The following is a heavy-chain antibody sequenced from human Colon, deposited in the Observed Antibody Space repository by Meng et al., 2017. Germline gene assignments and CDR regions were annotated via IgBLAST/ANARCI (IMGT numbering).Heavy chain of an antibody. J-gene: IGHJ4*02. CDR3: ARDYWGSLDY. Sequence: VHLQESGPGLVAPSETLYLLCTVSGGSVSSAAYQWGWIRQPPGKGLEWIGYAANSFDPSPNYNPSLKSRVTISLDTPKNQFSLKLTSVTAADTAVYYCARDYWGSLDYWGQGILVTVSS. V-gene: IGHV4-61*08. D-gene: IGHD7-27*01. CDR2: AANSFDPSP. CDR1: GGSVSSAAYQ.